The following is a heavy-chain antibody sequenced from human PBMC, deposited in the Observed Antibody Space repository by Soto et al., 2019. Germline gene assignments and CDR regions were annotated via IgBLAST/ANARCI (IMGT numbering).Heavy chain of an antibody. CDR1: GGTFSSYA. J-gene: IGHJ4*02. D-gene: IGHD6-19*01. V-gene: IGHV1-69*13. CDR3: ARSPLSGWLDY. Sequence: GASVKVSGKASGGTFSSYAISWVRQAPGQGLEWMGGIIPIFGTANYAQKFQGRVTITADESTSTAYMELSSLRYEDTAVYYCARSPLSGWLDYWGQGTLVTVSS. CDR2: IIPIFGTA.